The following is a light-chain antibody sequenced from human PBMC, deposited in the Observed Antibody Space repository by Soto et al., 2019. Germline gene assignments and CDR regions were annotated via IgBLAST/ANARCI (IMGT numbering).Light chain of an antibody. J-gene: IGLJ1*01. CDR3: SSYTSSGTDV. Sequence: ALTHGPSGFGPPGQLIPFPSSGTSSTVGAYNYVSWYQQHPGKAPKVMIYDVSNRPSGISNRFSGSKSGNTASLTISGLQPEDEADYYCSSYTSSGTDVFGTGTKVTVL. V-gene: IGLV2-14*01. CDR1: SSTVGAYNY. CDR2: DVS.